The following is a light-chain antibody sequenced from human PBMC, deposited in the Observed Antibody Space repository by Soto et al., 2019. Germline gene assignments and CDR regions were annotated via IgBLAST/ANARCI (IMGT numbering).Light chain of an antibody. Sequence: DIVLTQSPGTLSLSPGERATLSCRASQTVRNNYLAWYQQKPGQAPRLLIYGASTRATGIPPRFSGSGSGTEFTLTISSLQSEDFAVYYCQQYNNWPPITFGQGTRLEIK. V-gene: IGKV3-15*01. CDR3: QQYNNWPPIT. CDR1: QTVRNN. CDR2: GAS. J-gene: IGKJ5*01.